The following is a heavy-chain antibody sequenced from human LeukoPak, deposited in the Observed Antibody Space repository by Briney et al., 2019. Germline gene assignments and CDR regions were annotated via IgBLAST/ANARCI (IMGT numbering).Heavy chain of an antibody. V-gene: IGHV3-23*01. CDR1: GFTFSSYA. CDR2: ISGSGGST. Sequence: GGSLRLSCAASGFTFSSYAMSWVRQAPGKGLEWVSAISGSGGSTYYNPSLKSRVTISVDTSMNQFSLKLSSVTAADTAVYYCARGRYDFWSGFAPIFDYWGQGTLVTVSS. D-gene: IGHD3-3*01. CDR3: ARGRYDFWSGFAPIFDY. J-gene: IGHJ4*02.